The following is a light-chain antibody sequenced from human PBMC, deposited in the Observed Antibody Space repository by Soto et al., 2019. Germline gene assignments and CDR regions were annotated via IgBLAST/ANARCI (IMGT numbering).Light chain of an antibody. J-gene: IGKJ3*01. CDR2: AAS. V-gene: IGKV1-5*01. CDR3: QHDLRPPLT. Sequence: IHMTQSPSTLSGPVRDRVTITCRASQTISSWLAWYQQKPGKAPKLLIYAASSLQRGVPSRFSGSGSGTEFTLTISSLQPDDFAPYYCQHDLRPPLTFGPGAKVDIK. CDR1: QTISSW.